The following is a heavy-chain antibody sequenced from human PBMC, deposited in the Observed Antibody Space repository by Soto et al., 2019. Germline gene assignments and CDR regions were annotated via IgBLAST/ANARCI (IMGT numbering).Heavy chain of an antibody. CDR3: ARDRGYDAHDYYYNAMDV. J-gene: IGHJ6*02. Sequence: GGSLRLSCAASGFTFSGYAMTWVRQAPGKGLEWVSSITGSGTSTYYADSVKGRFTISRDNAKNSLYLQMNSLRAEDTAVYYCARDRGYDAHDYYYNAMDVWGQGTMVTVSS. V-gene: IGHV3-23*01. CDR1: GFTFSGYA. CDR2: ITGSGTST. D-gene: IGHD2-15*01.